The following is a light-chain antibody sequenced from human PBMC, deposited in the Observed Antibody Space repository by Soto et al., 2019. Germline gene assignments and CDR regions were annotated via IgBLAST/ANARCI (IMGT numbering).Light chain of an antibody. J-gene: IGKJ4*01. V-gene: IGKV3-11*01. CDR3: QQRSDWPLT. CDR1: QSVGSY. Sequence: EIVLTQSPATLSLSPGQRATLSCRASQSVGSYLAWYQQKPGQAPRLLIYDASNRATGLPARFSGSGSGTDFTLTIRSLGPEDFAVYYCQQRSDWPLTFGGGTKVEIK. CDR2: DAS.